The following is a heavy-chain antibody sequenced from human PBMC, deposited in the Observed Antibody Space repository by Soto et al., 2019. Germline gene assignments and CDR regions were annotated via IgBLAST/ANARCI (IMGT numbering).Heavy chain of an antibody. Sequence: EVQLLESGGGLVQPGGSLRLSCAASGFTFGGNAMSWVRQAPGKGLEWVSGLSGGGVSTYYAASVRGRFTISRDNWKNTLYRQMNSLRAEDTAVYYCAKSIGPDYGYSNWYFDLWGRGTLVTVSS. J-gene: IGHJ2*01. CDR2: LSGGGVST. V-gene: IGHV3-23*01. CDR3: AKSIGPDYGYSNWYFDL. CDR1: GFTFGGNA. D-gene: IGHD4-17*01.